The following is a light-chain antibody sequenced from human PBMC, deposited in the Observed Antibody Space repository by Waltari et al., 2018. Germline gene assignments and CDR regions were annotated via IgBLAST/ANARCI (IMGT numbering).Light chain of an antibody. V-gene: IGLV2-14*03. CDR1: GTDYNY. Sequence: QSALTQPASVSGSPGQSITISCTGTGTDYNYVSWYQQHPGKAPNLMIYDVSKRPSGVSNRFSGSKSGNTASLTISGLQAEDEADYYCTSYISSTTLRVFGGGTKLTVL. CDR3: TSYISSTTLRV. J-gene: IGLJ2*01. CDR2: DVS.